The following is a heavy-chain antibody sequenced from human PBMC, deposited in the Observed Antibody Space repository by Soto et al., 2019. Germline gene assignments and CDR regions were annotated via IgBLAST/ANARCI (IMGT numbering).Heavy chain of an antibody. CDR3: ARDATPYYDFWSGKLIAYYYYYGMDV. V-gene: IGHV3-23*01. J-gene: IGHJ6*02. Sequence: GGSLRLSCAASGFTFSSYAMSWVRQAPGKGLEWVSAISGSGGSTYYADSVKGRFTISRDNSKNTLYLQMNSLRAEDTAVYYCARDATPYYDFWSGKLIAYYYYYGMDVWGQGTTVTVSS. CDR2: ISGSGGST. CDR1: GFTFSSYA. D-gene: IGHD3-3*01.